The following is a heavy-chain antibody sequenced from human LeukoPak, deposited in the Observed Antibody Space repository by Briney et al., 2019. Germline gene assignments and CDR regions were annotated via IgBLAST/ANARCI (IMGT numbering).Heavy chain of an antibody. D-gene: IGHD3-10*01. Sequence: ASVKVSCKASGYTFTNYDINWVRQATGQGLEWMGWMNPHSANTGYSQKFQGRITMTWNTSISTAYMELSSLRSEDTAIYYCARGDYYGSGSFSNWFDPWGQGTLVTVSS. J-gene: IGHJ5*02. CDR3: ARGDYYGSGSFSNWFDP. CDR2: MNPHSANT. V-gene: IGHV1-8*01. CDR1: GYTFTNYD.